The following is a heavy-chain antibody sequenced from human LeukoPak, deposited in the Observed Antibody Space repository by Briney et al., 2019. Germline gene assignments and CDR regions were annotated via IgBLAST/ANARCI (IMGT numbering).Heavy chain of an antibody. J-gene: IGHJ4*02. Sequence: GGSLRLSCTASGFTFGDYAMSWFRQAPGKGLEGVGFIRSKAYGGTTEYAASVKGRFTISRDDSKSIAYLQMNSLKTEDTAVYYCTRGAYYAQLYFDYWGQGTLVTVSS. CDR1: GFTFGDYA. CDR2: IRSKAYGGTT. D-gene: IGHD3-10*01. CDR3: TRGAYYAQLYFDY. V-gene: IGHV3-49*03.